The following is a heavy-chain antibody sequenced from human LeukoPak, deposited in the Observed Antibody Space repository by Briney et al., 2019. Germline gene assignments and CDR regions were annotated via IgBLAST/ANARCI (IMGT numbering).Heavy chain of an antibody. CDR2: INHSGIT. J-gene: IGHJ4*02. CDR3: ARIRMIDSSGPLHFDY. CDR1: GGSFSDYY. D-gene: IGHD6-19*01. Sequence: SETLSLTCAVYGGSFSDYYWSWIRQPPGKGLEYIGEINHSGITNYNPSLMSRVTISVDTSKNQFSLKLSSVTAADTAVYYCARIRMIDSSGPLHFDYWGQGTLVTVSS. V-gene: IGHV4-34*01.